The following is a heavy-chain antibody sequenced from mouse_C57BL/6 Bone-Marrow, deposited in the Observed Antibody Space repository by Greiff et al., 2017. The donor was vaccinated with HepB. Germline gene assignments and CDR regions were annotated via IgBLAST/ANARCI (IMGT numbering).Heavy chain of an antibody. CDR2: IRSKSNNYAT. CDR1: GFSFNTYA. V-gene: IGHV10-1*01. J-gene: IGHJ4*01. CDR3: VRQGLGRAMGY. Sequence: DVKLVESGGGLVQPKGSLKLSCAASGFSFNTYAMNWVRQAPGKGLEWVARIRSKSNNYATYYADSVKDRFTISSDDSESMLYLQMNNLKTEDTAMYYCVRQGLGRAMGYWGQGTSVTVSS. D-gene: IGHD4-1*01.